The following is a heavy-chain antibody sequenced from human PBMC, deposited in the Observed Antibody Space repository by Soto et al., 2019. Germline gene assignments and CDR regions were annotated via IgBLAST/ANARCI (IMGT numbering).Heavy chain of an antibody. Sequence: SETLSLTCTVSGGSISSSSYYWGWIRQPPGKGLEWIGSIYYSGSTYYNPSLKSRVTISVDTSKNQFSLKLSSVTAADTAVYYCARPTIAYCGGDCSFGYWGQGTLVTVSS. J-gene: IGHJ4*02. V-gene: IGHV4-39*01. D-gene: IGHD2-21*02. CDR1: GGSISSSSYY. CDR2: IYYSGST. CDR3: ARPTIAYCGGDCSFGY.